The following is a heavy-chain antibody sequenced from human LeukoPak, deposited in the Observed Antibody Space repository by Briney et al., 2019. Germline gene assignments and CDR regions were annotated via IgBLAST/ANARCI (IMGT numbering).Heavy chain of an antibody. J-gene: IGHJ4*02. Sequence: PGGSLRLSCAASGFTFSDYYMSWIRQAPGKGLEWVSYVSSSGSTIYYADSVKGRFPISRDNAKNSLYLQMNSLRAEDTAVYYCASIIAGYFILGYWGQGTLVTVSS. CDR2: VSSSGSTI. CDR1: GFTFSDYY. V-gene: IGHV3-11*04. D-gene: IGHD3-9*01. CDR3: ASIIAGYFILGY.